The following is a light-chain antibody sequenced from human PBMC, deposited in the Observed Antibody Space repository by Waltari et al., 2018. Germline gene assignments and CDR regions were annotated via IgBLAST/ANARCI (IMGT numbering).Light chain of an antibody. Sequence: EIVLTQSPGTLSLSPGERATLSCRASQTVSSNYLAWYQQKPGQAPRLLIYGASSRATGIPDSFSVSGSGTDFTLTISILEPEDFAVYYCQQFVKSPQYTFGQGTKLEIK. CDR3: QQFVKSPQYT. CDR2: GAS. J-gene: IGKJ2*01. V-gene: IGKV3-20*01. CDR1: QTVSSNY.